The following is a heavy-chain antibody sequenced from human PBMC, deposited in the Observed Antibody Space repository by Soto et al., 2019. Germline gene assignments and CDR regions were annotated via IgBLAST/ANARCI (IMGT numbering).Heavy chain of an antibody. CDR3: ARVPDR. Sequence: TSETLSLTCTVFGGSISSYYWSWIRQPPGKGLEWIGYIYHSGSTYYNPSLKSRVTISVDRSKNQFSLKLSSVTAADTAVYYCARVPDRWGQGTLVTVSS. CDR1: GGSISSYY. J-gene: IGHJ5*02. D-gene: IGHD2-2*01. CDR2: IYHSGST. V-gene: IGHV4-59*12.